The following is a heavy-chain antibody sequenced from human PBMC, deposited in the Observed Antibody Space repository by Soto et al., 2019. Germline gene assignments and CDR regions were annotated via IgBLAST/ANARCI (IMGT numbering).Heavy chain of an antibody. D-gene: IGHD4-17*01. CDR3: ARDPDYGDYGTSPADDY. Sequence: ASVKVSCKASGCTSTSYAMHWVRQAPGQRLEWMGWINAGNGNTKYSQKFQGRVTITRDTSASTAYMELSSLRSEDTAVYYCARDPDYGDYGTSPADDYWGQGTLVTVSS. CDR1: GCTSTSYA. V-gene: IGHV1-3*01. CDR2: INAGNGNT. J-gene: IGHJ4*02.